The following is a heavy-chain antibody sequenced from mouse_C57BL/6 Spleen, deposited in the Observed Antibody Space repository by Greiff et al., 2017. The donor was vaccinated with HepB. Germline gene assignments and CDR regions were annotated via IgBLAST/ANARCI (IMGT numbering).Heavy chain of an antibody. J-gene: IGHJ4*01. V-gene: IGHV1-69*01. CDR1: GYTFTSYW. D-gene: IGHD2-5*01. CDR2: IDPSDSYT. CDR3: ARTAYYSNYLYAMDY. Sequence: QVHVKQPGAELVMPGASVKLSCKASGYTFTSYWMHWVKQRPGQGLEWIGEIDPSDSYTNYNQKFKGKSTLTVDKSSSTAYMQLSSLTSEDSAVYYCARTAYYSNYLYAMDYWGQGTSVTVSS.